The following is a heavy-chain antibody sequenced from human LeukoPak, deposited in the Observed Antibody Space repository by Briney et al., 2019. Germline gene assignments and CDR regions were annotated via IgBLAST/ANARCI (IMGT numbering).Heavy chain of an antibody. V-gene: IGHV1-46*01. D-gene: IGHD3-10*01. CDR3: ARDIYTSGSLGY. Sequence: GASVKVSCKASGYTFTSYGISWVRQAPGQGLEWMGIINPSGGSTSYAPKFQGRVTMTRDTSTSTVYMELSSLRSEDTAVYYCARDIYTSGSLGYWGQGTLVTVSS. CDR1: GYTFTSYG. CDR2: INPSGGST. J-gene: IGHJ4*02.